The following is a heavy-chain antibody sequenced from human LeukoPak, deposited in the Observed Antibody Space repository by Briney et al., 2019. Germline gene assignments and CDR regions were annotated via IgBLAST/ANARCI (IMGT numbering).Heavy chain of an antibody. Sequence: GTSVKVSCKASGFTFTSSAMQWVRQARGQRLEWVGWIVVGRGNTNDAQKFQERVTITRDMSTSTAYMELSSLRSEDTAVYYCAAAQNFPVYCSGGSCSYYFDYWGQGTLVTVSS. J-gene: IGHJ4*02. CDR1: GFTFTSSA. V-gene: IGHV1-58*02. CDR2: IVVGRGNT. D-gene: IGHD2-15*01. CDR3: AAAQNFPVYCSGGSCSYYFDY.